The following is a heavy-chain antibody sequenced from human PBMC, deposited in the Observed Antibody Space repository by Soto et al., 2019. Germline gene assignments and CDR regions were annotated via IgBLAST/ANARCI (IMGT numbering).Heavy chain of an antibody. D-gene: IGHD5-12*01. CDR1: GFTFSSYS. Sequence: GGSLRLSCAASGFTFSSYSMNWVRQAPGKGLEWVSSISSSSSYIYYADSVKGRFTISRDNAKNSLYLQMNSLRAEDTAVYYCARGMDSGYVIGIIDYWGQGTLVTVSS. CDR2: ISSSSSYI. V-gene: IGHV3-21*01. CDR3: ARGMDSGYVIGIIDY. J-gene: IGHJ4*02.